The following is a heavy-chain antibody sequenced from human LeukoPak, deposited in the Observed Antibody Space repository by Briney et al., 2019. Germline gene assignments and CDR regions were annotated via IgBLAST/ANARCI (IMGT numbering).Heavy chain of an antibody. CDR1: GDSIRNSY. CDR2: IHPSRDT. D-gene: IGHD3-16*01. V-gene: IGHV4-59*08. Sequence: SETLSLTCTVSGDSIRNSYWSWIRQPPGKGLEWIAYIHPSRDTAYSPSLKSRISVSLDTSKNQSSLELRSVTAADTAIYYCARHGRDDVLHPLDYWGQGILVTVSS. J-gene: IGHJ4*02. CDR3: ARHGRDDVLHPLDY.